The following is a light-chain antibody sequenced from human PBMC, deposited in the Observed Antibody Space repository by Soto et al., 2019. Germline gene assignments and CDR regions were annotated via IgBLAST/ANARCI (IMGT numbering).Light chain of an antibody. Sequence: DIQMTQSPSTLSASVGDRVTTTCRASQSISNWLAWYQQKPGKAPKLLIYKASSLESGIPSRFSGSGSGTEFTLTISSLQPDDFGTYYCQEYNNNWTLGQGTKVDIK. J-gene: IGKJ1*01. CDR2: KAS. CDR1: QSISNW. V-gene: IGKV1-5*03. CDR3: QEYNNNWT.